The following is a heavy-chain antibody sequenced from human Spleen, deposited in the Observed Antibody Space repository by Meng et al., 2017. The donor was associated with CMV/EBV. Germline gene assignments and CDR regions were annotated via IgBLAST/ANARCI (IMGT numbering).Heavy chain of an antibody. CDR1: Y. CDR3: ARGARLLRLGELGLGLHYYYGMDV. D-gene: IGHD3-3*01. V-gene: IGHV4-34*01. Sequence: YWSWIRQPTGKGLEWIGEINHSGSTNYSPSLKSRVTISVDTSKNQFSLKLRSVTAADTAVYYCARGARLLRLGELGLGLHYYYGMDVWGQGTTVTVSS. CDR2: INHSGST. J-gene: IGHJ6*02.